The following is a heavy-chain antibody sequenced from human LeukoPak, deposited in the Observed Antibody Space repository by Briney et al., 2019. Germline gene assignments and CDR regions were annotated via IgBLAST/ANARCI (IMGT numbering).Heavy chain of an antibody. CDR3: ARDANYYDSRGENYFNY. CDR2: IKRDGSDT. D-gene: IGHD3-22*01. J-gene: IGHJ4*02. V-gene: IGHV3-7*01. Sequence: GGSLRLSCAASGFAFSSYWMSWVRQAPGKGLEWVANIKRDGSDTYYVDSGKGRFTMSRDNDKNSLYLQLNSLRVEDTAVYYCARDANYYDSRGENYFNYWGQGTLVTVSS. CDR1: GFAFSSYW.